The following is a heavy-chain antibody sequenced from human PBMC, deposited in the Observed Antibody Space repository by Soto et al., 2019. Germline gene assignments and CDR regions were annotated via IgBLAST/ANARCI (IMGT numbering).Heavy chain of an antibody. Sequence: QVQLVQSGAEVKKPGSSLKVSCKASGGTFSSYAISWVRQAPGQGLEWMGGIIPIFGTANYAQKFQGRVTITADESTSTAYMELSSLSSEDTAVYYCAREGASGSHIGYWGQGTLVTGSS. CDR3: AREGASGSHIGY. J-gene: IGHJ4*02. CDR1: GGTFSSYA. D-gene: IGHD3-22*01. V-gene: IGHV1-69*01. CDR2: IIPIFGTA.